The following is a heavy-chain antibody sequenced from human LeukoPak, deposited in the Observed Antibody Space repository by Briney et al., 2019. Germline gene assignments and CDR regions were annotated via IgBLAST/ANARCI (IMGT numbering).Heavy chain of an antibody. CDR1: GFTFSSYA. CDR2: ISSSSSYI. D-gene: IGHD5-18*01. CDR3: ARGVQSWLTYFDH. Sequence: GGSLRLSCAASGFTFSSYAMSWVRQAPGKGLEWVSSISSSSSYIYYADSMKGRFTISRDNAKNSLYLQMNSPRVEDTAIYYCARGVQSWLTYFDHWGQGTLVTVSS. J-gene: IGHJ4*02. V-gene: IGHV3-21*04.